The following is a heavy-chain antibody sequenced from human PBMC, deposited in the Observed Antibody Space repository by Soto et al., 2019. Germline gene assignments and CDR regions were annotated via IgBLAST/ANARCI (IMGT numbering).Heavy chain of an antibody. CDR3: ARDHWKKLVPGDAFDI. Sequence: ASVKVSCKASGYTFTSYGISWVRQAPGQGLEWMGWISAYNGNTNYAQKLQGRVTMTTDTSTSTAYMELRSLRSDDTAVYYCARDHWKKLVPGDAFDIWGQGTMVTVSS. D-gene: IGHD6-13*01. CDR2: ISAYNGNT. CDR1: GYTFTSYG. J-gene: IGHJ3*02. V-gene: IGHV1-18*01.